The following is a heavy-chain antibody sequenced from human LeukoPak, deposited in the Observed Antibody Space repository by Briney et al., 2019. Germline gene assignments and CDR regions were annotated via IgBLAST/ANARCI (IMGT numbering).Heavy chain of an antibody. CDR2: ISGSGGST. D-gene: IGHD2-2*01. Sequence: GGSLRLSCAASGFTFSSYAMSWVRQAPGKGLEWVSAISGSGGSTYYADSVKGRFTISRDNSKNTLYLQMNSLRAEDTAVYYCAKSVVPAAIDPDAFDIWGQGTMVAVSS. CDR3: AKSVVPAAIDPDAFDI. J-gene: IGHJ3*02. V-gene: IGHV3-23*01. CDR1: GFTFSSYA.